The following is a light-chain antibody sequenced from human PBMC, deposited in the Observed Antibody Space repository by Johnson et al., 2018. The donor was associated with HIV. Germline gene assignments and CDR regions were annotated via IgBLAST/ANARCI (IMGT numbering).Light chain of an antibody. CDR1: SYNIGINY. Sequence: QSVLTQPPSVSAAPGQKVTISCSGSSYNIGINYVSWYQQLPGTAPKLVIYDNNKRPSGIPDRFSGSKSGTSATLGITGLQTGDEADYYCGTWDSSLSAGGYVFGTGTKVTVL. V-gene: IGLV1-51*01. CDR3: GTWDSSLSAGGYV. CDR2: DNN. J-gene: IGLJ1*01.